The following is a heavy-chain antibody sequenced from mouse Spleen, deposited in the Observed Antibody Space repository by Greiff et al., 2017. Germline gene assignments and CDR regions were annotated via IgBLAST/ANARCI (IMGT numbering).Heavy chain of an antibody. Sequence: QVQLQQPGAELVMPGASVKLSCKASGYTFTSYWMHWVKQRPGQGLEWIGEIDPSDSYTNYNQKFKGKATLTVDKYSSTAYMQLSSLTSEDSAVYYCAIDDGYYHYWGQGTTLTVSS. CDR1: GYTFTSYW. CDR2: IDPSDSYT. V-gene: IGHV1-69*01. CDR3: AIDDGYYHY. D-gene: IGHD2-3*01. J-gene: IGHJ2*01.